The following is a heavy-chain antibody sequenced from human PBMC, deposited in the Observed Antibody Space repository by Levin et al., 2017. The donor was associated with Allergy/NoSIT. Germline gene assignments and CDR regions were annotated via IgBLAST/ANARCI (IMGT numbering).Heavy chain of an antibody. CDR1: GDSMSTSNW. V-gene: IGHV4-4*02. D-gene: IGHD2-21*02. J-gene: IGHJ4*02. Sequence: GSLRLSCAVSGDSMSTSNWWAWVRQSPGKGLEWIGEIHPSGNTNYNPSLKSRVTVSVDMSKNQFSLKLTSLTAADTAVYYCAREGADYYFAYWGQGALVTVSS. CDR3: AREGADYYFAY. CDR2: IHPSGNT.